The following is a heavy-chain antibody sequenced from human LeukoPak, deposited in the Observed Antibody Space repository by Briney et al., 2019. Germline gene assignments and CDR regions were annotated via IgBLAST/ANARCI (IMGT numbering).Heavy chain of an antibody. CDR2: INPNSGGT. V-gene: IGHV1-2*02. Sequence: ASVKVSCTASGYTFTSYGISWVRQAPGQGREWMGWINPNSGGTNYAQKFQGRVTMTRDTSISTAYMELSRLRSDDTAVYYCARDYVGSSSWYDYWGQGTLVTVSS. CDR1: GYTFTSYG. CDR3: ARDYVGSSSWYDY. J-gene: IGHJ4*02. D-gene: IGHD6-13*01.